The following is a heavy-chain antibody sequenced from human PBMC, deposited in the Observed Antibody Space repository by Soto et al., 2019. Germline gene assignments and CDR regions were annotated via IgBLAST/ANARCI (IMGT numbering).Heavy chain of an antibody. CDR2: IYHSGST. V-gene: IGHV4-30-2*01. CDR3: ARDDGAFDI. J-gene: IGHJ3*02. Sequence: SETLSLTCAVSGGSISSGGYSWSWIRQPPGKGLEWIGYIYHSGSTYYNPSLKSRVTISVDTSKNQFSLKLSSVTAADTAVYYCARDDGAFDIWGQGTMVTVSS. CDR1: GGSISSGGYS.